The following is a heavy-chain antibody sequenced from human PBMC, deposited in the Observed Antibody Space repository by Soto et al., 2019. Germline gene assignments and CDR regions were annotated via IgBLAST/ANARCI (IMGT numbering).Heavy chain of an antibody. J-gene: IGHJ5*02. CDR1: GASISSYY. CDR3: ARLDGPGSYDKTPNWFDP. CDR2: IYLGGSI. D-gene: IGHD3-10*01. V-gene: IGHV4-59*01. Sequence: PSETLSLTCSVSGASISSYYYTWIRQTPGKGLEWIGYIYLGGSINYNPSFKSRVIISVDTSKNQFSVRLSSVTAADTAVYYCARLDGPGSYDKTPNWFDPRGQRTLVTVSS.